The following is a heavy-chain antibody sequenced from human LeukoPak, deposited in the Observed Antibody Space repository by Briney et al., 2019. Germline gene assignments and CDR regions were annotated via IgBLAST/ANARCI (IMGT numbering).Heavy chain of an antibody. CDR2: IGGSGSLI. Sequence: GGSLRLSCAASGFALSGYYISWIRQAPGKGLEWVSYIGGSGSLIYYADSVKGRFTISRDIAKNSVYLQMNGLRADDTALYYCAKGHYGLDVWGQGTTVTVSS. J-gene: IGHJ6*02. V-gene: IGHV3-11*01. CDR1: GFALSGYY. CDR3: AKGHYGLDV.